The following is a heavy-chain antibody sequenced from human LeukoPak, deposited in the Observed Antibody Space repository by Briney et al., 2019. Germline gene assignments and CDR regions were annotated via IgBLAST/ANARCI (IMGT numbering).Heavy chain of an antibody. CDR2: INYSGST. J-gene: IGHJ6*03. CDR3: AREGRVKYYYYMDV. Sequence: SETLSLTCTVSGGSISSYYWSWIRQPPGKGLEWIGYINYSGSTNYNPSLKSRVTISVDTSKNQFSLKLSSVTAADTAMYYCAREGRVKYYYYMDVWGKGTTVTVSS. D-gene: IGHD3-10*01. V-gene: IGHV4-59*01. CDR1: GGSISSYY.